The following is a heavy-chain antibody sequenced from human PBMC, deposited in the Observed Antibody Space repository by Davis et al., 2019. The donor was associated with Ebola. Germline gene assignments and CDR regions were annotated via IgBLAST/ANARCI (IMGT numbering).Heavy chain of an antibody. CDR3: ARAFGELLFGEFDY. V-gene: IGHV1-2*06. Sequence: GESLKIPCAASGFTFSSYVMHWVRQAPGQGLEWMGRINPNSGGTNYAQKFQGRVTMTRDTSISTAYMELSRLRSDDTAVYYCARAFGELLFGEFDYWGQGTLVTVSS. CDR2: INPNSGGT. D-gene: IGHD3-10*01. CDR1: GFTFSSYV. J-gene: IGHJ4*02.